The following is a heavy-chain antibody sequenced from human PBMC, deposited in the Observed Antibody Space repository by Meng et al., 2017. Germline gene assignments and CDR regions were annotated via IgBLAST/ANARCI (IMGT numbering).Heavy chain of an antibody. CDR2: IWYDGSNK. CDR3: ARGFLWFGEDVDY. Sequence: QGLVGESGGGVVQPGRSLGLSFAASGFTFSSFGMHWVRQAPGKGLEWVAVIWYDGSNKYYADSVKGRFTISRDNSKNTLYLQMNSLRAEDTAVYYCARGFLWFGEDVDYWGQGTLVTVSS. D-gene: IGHD3-10*01. J-gene: IGHJ4*02. CDR1: GFTFSSFG. V-gene: IGHV3-33*01.